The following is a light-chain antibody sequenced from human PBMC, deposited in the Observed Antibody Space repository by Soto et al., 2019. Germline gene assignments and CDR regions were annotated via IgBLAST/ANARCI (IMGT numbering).Light chain of an antibody. CDR1: NLGSKR. J-gene: IGLJ3*02. Sequence: SYELTQPPSVSVAPGQTARITCGGNNLGSKRVHWYQQKPGQAPVLVVHDDSDRPSGIPERLSGSNSGNTATLSISLVEAGDEADYYCQVWDSSSDHRVFGGGTKLTVL. CDR2: DDS. V-gene: IGLV3-21*02. CDR3: QVWDSSSDHRV.